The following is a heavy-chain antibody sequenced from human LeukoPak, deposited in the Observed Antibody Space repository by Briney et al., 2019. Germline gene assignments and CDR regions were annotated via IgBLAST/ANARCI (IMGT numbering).Heavy chain of an antibody. CDR3: ARDFPARDWFFDL. J-gene: IGHJ2*01. CDR1: GYTFTSYA. V-gene: IGHV7-4-1*02. CDR2: INANTGNP. Sequence: ASVKVSCKASGYTFTSYAMNWVRQAPGQGLEYMGWINANTGNPTYAQGFIGRFVFSLDTSVSTAYLQISSLKAEDTAVYYCARDFPARDWFFDLWGRGTLVTVSS.